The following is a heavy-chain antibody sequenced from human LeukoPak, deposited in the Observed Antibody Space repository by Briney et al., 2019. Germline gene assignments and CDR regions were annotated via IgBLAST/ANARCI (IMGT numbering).Heavy chain of an antibody. V-gene: IGHV4-59*01. CDR1: GGSISSYY. D-gene: IGHD3-10*01. CDR3: ARAVLLWFGEPKYYFDY. CDR2: IYYSGST. Sequence: SETLSLTCTVSGGSISSYYWSWIRQPPGKGLEWIGYIYYSGSTNYNPSLKSRVTISVDTSKNQFSLKLSSVTAADTAVYYCARAVLLWFGEPKYYFDYWGQGTQVTVSS. J-gene: IGHJ4*02.